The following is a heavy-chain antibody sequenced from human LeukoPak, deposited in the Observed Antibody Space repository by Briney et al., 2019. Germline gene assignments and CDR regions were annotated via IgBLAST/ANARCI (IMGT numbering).Heavy chain of an antibody. V-gene: IGHV3-7*01. Sequence: GGSLRLSCAASGITFSTYWLSWVRQAPGKGLEWVANIKQDGSEKYYVDSVRGRFTISRDNAKNSLYLQMNTLRAEDTATYYCARSPLKWELPGYWGQGTLVTVSS. CDR2: IKQDGSEK. D-gene: IGHD1-26*01. CDR1: GITFSTYW. CDR3: ARSPLKWELPGY. J-gene: IGHJ4*02.